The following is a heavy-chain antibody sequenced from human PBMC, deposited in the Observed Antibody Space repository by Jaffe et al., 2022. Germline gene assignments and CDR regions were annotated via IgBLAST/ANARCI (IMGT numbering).Heavy chain of an antibody. Sequence: QVQLQESGPGLVKPSETLSLTCAVSGYSISSGYYWGWIRQPPGKGLEWIGSIYHSGSTYYNPSLKSRVTISVDTSKNQFSLKLSSVTAADTAVYYCARGVYYYGSGTDHYFDYWGQGTLVTVSS. V-gene: IGHV4-38-2*01. CDR1: GYSISSGYY. CDR2: IYHSGST. CDR3: ARGVYYYGSGTDHYFDY. J-gene: IGHJ4*02. D-gene: IGHD3-10*01.